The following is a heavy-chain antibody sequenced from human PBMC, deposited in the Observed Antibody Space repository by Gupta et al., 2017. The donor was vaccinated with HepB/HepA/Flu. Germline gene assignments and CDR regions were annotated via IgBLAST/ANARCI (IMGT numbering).Heavy chain of an antibody. V-gene: IGHV1-3*01. J-gene: IGHJ4*02. Sequence: QVQLVQSGAEVKKPGASVKVSCKASGYTFPSYAMHWVRQAPGQRLEWMGWINAGNGNTKYSRKFQGRVTITRDTSASTAYMELSSLRSEDTAVYYCAIGRTAMVIVYWGQGTLVTVSS. D-gene: IGHD5-18*01. CDR3: AIGRTAMVIVY. CDR2: INAGNGNT. CDR1: GYTFPSYA.